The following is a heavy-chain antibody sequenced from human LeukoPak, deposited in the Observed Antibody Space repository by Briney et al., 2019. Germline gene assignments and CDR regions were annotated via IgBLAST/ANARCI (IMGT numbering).Heavy chain of an antibody. J-gene: IGHJ4*02. CDR3: ARESVAAAGTFFDY. CDR2: IYSGGST. Sequence: GGSLRLSCAASGFTVSSNYMSWVRQAPGKGLEWVSVIYSGGSTYYADSVKGRFTISRDNSKNTLYLQMNSLRAEDTALYYCARESVAAAGTFFDYWGQGTLVTVSS. V-gene: IGHV3-53*01. D-gene: IGHD6-13*01. CDR1: GFTVSSNY.